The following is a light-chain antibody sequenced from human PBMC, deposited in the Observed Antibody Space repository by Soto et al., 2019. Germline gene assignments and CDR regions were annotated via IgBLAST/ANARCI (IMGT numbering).Light chain of an antibody. CDR3: QHYGFSLIT. V-gene: IGKV3-20*01. CDR2: GAS. Sequence: IVLTQSPVTLSFSPCDIATLSCSSSQSVSGSHLAWYQQKPGQAPRLLIYGASSRATGIPDRFSGSGSGTDFTLSIRRLEPEDFAVYYCQHYGFSLITFGQGTRLEIK. J-gene: IGKJ5*01. CDR1: QSVSGSH.